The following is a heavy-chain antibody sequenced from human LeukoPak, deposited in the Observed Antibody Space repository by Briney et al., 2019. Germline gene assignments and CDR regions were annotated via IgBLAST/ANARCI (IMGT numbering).Heavy chain of an antibody. J-gene: IGHJ4*02. Sequence: PGGSLRLSCAASGFTFDDYGMSWVRQAPGKGLEWVSGINWNGGSTGYADSVKGRFTISRDNAKNTVHLQMNSLRAEDTAVYYCARDLVYGSGSCGHWGQGTLVTVSS. CDR3: ARDLVYGSGSCGH. CDR1: GFTFDDYG. CDR2: INWNGGST. D-gene: IGHD3-10*01. V-gene: IGHV3-20*04.